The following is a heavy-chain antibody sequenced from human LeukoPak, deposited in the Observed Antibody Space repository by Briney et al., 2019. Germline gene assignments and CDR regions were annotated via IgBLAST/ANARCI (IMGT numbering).Heavy chain of an antibody. J-gene: IGHJ4*02. CDR1: GFTVSSNY. CDR3: ARFWSGYSFDY. CDR2: IYSGGST. D-gene: IGHD3-3*01. Sequence: GGSLRLSCAASGFTVSSNYMSWVRQAPGRGLEWVSVIYSGGSTYYADSVKGRFTISRDNSKNMLYLQMDSLRAEDTAVYYCARFWSGYSFDYWGQGTLVTVSS. V-gene: IGHV3-53*01.